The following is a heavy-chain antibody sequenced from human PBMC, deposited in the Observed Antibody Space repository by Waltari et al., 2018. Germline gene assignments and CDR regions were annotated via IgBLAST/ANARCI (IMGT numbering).Heavy chain of an antibody. J-gene: IGHJ4*02. CDR2: IDPDGGGT. CDR1: GYTFTNYY. Sequence: QVQLVQSGAEVERPGASVRISCKASGYTFTNYYVHWLRQAPGRGFELLGIIDPDGGGTTYAPKFRDRLSLTRDTSTSVLYMALDNLNSDDSAIYFCARGRGTLGQLLVTYWGQGTQVLVSS. D-gene: IGHD6-13*01. V-gene: IGHV1-46*01. CDR3: ARGRGTLGQLLVTY.